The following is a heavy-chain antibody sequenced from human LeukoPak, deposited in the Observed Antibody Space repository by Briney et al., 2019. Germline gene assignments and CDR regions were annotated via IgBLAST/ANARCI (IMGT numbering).Heavy chain of an antibody. V-gene: IGHV3-48*01. CDR2: ISSDSGTL. J-gene: IGHJ4*02. CDR1: GFPFTKTW. Sequence: PGGSLRLSCAASGFPFTKTWMNWVRQAPGKGLEWISFISSDSGTLYYADSVKGRFTISRDSAKNSLYLQMNSLRAEDTAVYYCARFRTWGDKAFDYWGQGTLVTVSS. D-gene: IGHD2-21*02. CDR3: ARFRTWGDKAFDY.